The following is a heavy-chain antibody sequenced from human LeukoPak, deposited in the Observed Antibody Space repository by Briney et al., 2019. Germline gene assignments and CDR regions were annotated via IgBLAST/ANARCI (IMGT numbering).Heavy chain of an antibody. V-gene: IGHV1-69*13. J-gene: IGHJ4*02. CDR3: ARVTSGFGELNFDY. CDR1: GGTFSSYA. CDR2: IIPIFGTA. D-gene: IGHD3-16*01. Sequence: ASVKVSCKASGGTFSSYAISWVRQAPGQGLEWMGGIIPIFGTANYAQKFQGRVTITADESTSTAYMELSSLRSEDTAVYYCARVTSGFGELNFDYWGQGTPVTVSS.